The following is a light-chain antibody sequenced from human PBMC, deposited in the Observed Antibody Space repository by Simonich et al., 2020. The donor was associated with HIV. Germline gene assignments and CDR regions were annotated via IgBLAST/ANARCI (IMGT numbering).Light chain of an antibody. CDR3: SSYAGTYTVL. CDR2: DVD. J-gene: IGLJ3*02. Sequence: QSALTQPRSVSGSPGQSVTISCTGTSSDIGAYNYVSWYQQHPGKAPKLMIFDVDKRPSGVPDRFSGSKSGNTASLTISGLQTEDESDYYCSSYAGTYTVLFGGGTKLTVL. CDR1: SSDIGAYNY. V-gene: IGLV2-11*01.